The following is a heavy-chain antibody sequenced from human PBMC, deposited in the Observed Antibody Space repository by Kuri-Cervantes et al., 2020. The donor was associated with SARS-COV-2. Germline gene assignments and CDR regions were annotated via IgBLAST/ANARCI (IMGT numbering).Heavy chain of an antibody. D-gene: IGHD3-10*01. CDR1: GGSISSYY. V-gene: IGHV4-34*01. CDR2: INHSGST. J-gene: IGHJ4*02. Sequence: GSLRLSCTVSGGSISSYYWSWIRQPPGKGLEWIGEINHSGSTNYNPSLKSRVTISVDTPKNQFSLKLSSVTAADTAVYYCARGGTYYNSGSSFDYWGQGTLVTVSS. CDR3: ARGGTYYNSGSSFDY.